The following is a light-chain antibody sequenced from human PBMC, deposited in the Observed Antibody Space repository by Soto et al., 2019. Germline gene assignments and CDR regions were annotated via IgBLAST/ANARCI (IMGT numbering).Light chain of an antibody. V-gene: IGLV2-14*02. CDR3: SAYTVSRTYV. Sequence: QSVLTQPASVSGSPGQSITISCTGTSSDVGSYNLVSWYQHHPGTTHKLMIYDDSRRPSGVSNLSSASKSGNSASLTISGLQGEDEADYYCSAYTVSRTYVFGTGTKV. CDR1: SSDVGSYNL. J-gene: IGLJ1*01. CDR2: DDS.